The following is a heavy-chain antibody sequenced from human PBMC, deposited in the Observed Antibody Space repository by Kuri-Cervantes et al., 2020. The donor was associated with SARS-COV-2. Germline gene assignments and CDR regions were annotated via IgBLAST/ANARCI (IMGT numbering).Heavy chain of an antibody. CDR2: INSDGSST. CDR1: GFTFSSYG. J-gene: IGHJ6*02. V-gene: IGHV3-74*01. Sequence: GGSLRLSCAASGFTFSSYGMHWVRQAPGKGLVWVSRINSDGSSTSYADSVKGRFTISRDNARNTLYLQMNSLRAEDTAVYYCAREPHIVPAAIYYYYYYGMDVWGQGTTVTVSS. D-gene: IGHD2-2*01. CDR3: AREPHIVPAAIYYYYYYGMDV.